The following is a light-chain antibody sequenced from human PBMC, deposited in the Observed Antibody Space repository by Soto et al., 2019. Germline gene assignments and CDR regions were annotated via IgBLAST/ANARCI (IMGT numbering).Light chain of an antibody. J-gene: IGKJ2*01. V-gene: IGKV1-12*02. CDR1: QGISSC. CDR2: AAS. Sequence: DIQMTQSPSSVSASVGDRVTITFRASQGISSCLAWYQQKPGKAPKLLIYAASSLQSEVPSRFSGSGSATDVTLTIIRMQPEDFATYYCQQANSFHYTFGQGNKLELK. CDR3: QQANSFHYT.